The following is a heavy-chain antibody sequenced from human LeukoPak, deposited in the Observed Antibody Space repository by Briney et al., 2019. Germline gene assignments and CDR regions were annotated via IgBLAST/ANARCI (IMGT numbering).Heavy chain of an antibody. V-gene: IGHV5-51*01. D-gene: IGHD2/OR15-2a*01. CDR3: ARKEYTTSPPGSDL. CDR2: VYPGNSDT. CDR1: GYIFTHYW. Sequence: GESLKISCQASGYIFTHYWIAWVRQMSGKGLEWMGTVYPGNSDTRYSPSFRGQVTMSADESINTAYLQWSSLKASDTAMYFCARKEYTTSPPGSDLWGQGTVVTVSS. J-gene: IGHJ5*02.